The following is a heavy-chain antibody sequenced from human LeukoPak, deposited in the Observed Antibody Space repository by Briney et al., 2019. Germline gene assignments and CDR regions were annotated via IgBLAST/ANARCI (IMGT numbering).Heavy chain of an antibody. CDR1: GFTFSSYD. D-gene: IGHD3-16*01. J-gene: IGHJ4*02. CDR2: ISDSGGST. CDR3: AKAKGRGSQGRDYFDY. Sequence: PGGTLRLSCAASGFTFSSYDMSWVRQAPGKGLEWVSGISDSGGSTYYADSVKGRFTISRDNSKNTLYLQMNILRAEDTAVYYCAKAKGRGSQGRDYFDYWGQGTLVTVSS. V-gene: IGHV3-23*01.